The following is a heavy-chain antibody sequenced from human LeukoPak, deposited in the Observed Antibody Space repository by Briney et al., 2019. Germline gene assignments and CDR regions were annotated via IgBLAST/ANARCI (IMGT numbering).Heavy chain of an antibody. CDR3: AQQWLILGAFDV. V-gene: IGHV3-30-3*01. J-gene: IGHJ3*01. Sequence: GGSLRLSCAASGFTFSSYAMHWVRQAPGKGLEWVAVISYDGSNKYYADSVKGRFTISRDNSKNTLYLQMNSLRAEDTAVYYCAQQWLILGAFDVWGQGTMVTVSS. D-gene: IGHD6-19*01. CDR1: GFTFSSYA. CDR2: ISYDGSNK.